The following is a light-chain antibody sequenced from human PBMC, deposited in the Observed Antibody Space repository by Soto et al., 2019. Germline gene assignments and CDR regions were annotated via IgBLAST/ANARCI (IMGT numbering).Light chain of an antibody. CDR2: KAT. CDR3: QHYNSYSEA. V-gene: IGKV1-5*03. Sequence: IPMTQSPSILSASVGDRVTITCRASQRIDTWLAWYQQKPGTAPKLLIYKATILQSGVPSRFSGSGSGTEFTLAISSLEPDDFATYYCQHYNSYSEAFGQGTKVDIK. CDR1: QRIDTW. J-gene: IGKJ1*01.